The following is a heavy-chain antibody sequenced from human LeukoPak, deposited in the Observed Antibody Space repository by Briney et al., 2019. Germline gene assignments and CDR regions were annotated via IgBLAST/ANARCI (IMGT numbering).Heavy chain of an antibody. D-gene: IGHD6-13*01. CDR3: AREGWYSSSWPDAYDI. CDR1: GYTFTSYG. Sequence: ASVKVSCKASGYTFTSYGISWVRQAPGQGLEWMGWISAYNGNTNYAQKLQGRVTMNTDTSTSTAYMELRSLRSDDTAVYYCAREGWYSSSWPDAYDIWGQGTMVTVSS. V-gene: IGHV1-18*01. CDR2: ISAYNGNT. J-gene: IGHJ3*02.